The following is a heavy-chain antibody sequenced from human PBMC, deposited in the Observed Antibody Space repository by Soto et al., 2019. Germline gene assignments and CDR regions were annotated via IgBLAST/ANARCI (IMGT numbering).Heavy chain of an antibody. CDR1: GGSISGYY. CDR2: IYYSGST. CDR3: ARDAYSYGWGDFDY. V-gene: IGHV4-59*01. Sequence: PSETLSLTCTVSGGSISGYYCSWIRHPPGKGLEWIGYIYYSGSTNYNPSLKSRVTISVDTSKNQFSLKLSSVTAADTAVYYCARDAYSYGWGDFDYWGQGTLVTVSS. D-gene: IGHD5-18*01. J-gene: IGHJ4*02.